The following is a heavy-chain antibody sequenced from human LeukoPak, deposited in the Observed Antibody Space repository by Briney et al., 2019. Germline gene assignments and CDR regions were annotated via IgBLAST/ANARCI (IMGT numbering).Heavy chain of an antibody. D-gene: IGHD6-13*01. CDR2: INHSGST. J-gene: IGHJ3*02. V-gene: IGHV4-39*07. CDR1: GGSITSGSYY. Sequence: PSQTLSLTCTVSGGSITSGSYYWSWIRQPPGKGLEWIGEINHSGSTNYNPSLKSRVTISVDTSKNQFSLKLSSVTAADTAVYYCARRYSSSWYQGAFDIWGQGTMVTVSS. CDR3: ARRYSSSWYQGAFDI.